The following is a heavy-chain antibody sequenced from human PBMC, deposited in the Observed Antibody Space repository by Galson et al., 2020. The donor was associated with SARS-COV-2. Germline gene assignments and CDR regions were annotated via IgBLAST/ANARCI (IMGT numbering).Heavy chain of an antibody. CDR1: GDTPSELS. CDR2: FNPDDGET. CDR3: AKTDFRTRGALNPGGWFFEL. J-gene: IGHJ2*01. D-gene: IGHD3-3*01. Sequence: ASVKVSCKVGGDTPSELSMHWVRQAPGKGLEWMGGFNPDDGETIYSKTFQGRVTMTEDTFTDTAYMELNSLKFEDTAVYYCAKTDFRTRGALNPGGWFFELWGRGTLVTISS. V-gene: IGHV1-24*01.